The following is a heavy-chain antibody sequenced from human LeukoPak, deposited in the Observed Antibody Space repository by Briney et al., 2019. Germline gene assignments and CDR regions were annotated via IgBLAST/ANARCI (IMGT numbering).Heavy chain of an antibody. J-gene: IGHJ4*02. D-gene: IGHD1-26*01. CDR3: AREEEGELPDY. CDR2: ISYNGNII. CDR1: GFPFSGYA. Sequence: GGSLRLSCAASGFPFSGYAMHWVRQAPGKGLEWVAIISYNGNIIHYADSVKGRFTVSRDNSKNTLYLQMNSLRTDDTARYFCAREEEGELPDYWGQGTLVAVSS. V-gene: IGHV3-30*03.